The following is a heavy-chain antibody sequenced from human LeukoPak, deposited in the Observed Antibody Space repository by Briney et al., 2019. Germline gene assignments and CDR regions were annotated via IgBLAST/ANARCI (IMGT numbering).Heavy chain of an antibody. D-gene: IGHD5-18*01. V-gene: IGHV3-48*03. CDR1: GFTFSSYD. J-gene: IGHJ4*02. Sequence: PGGSLRLSCAASGFTFSSYDMNWVRQSPGKGLEWVSWISSSGSTIYYADSVKGRFTISRDNAKNSLYLQMNSLRAEDTAVYYCAKDSVDTAMVSFVDYWGQGTLVTVSS. CDR3: AKDSVDTAMVSFVDY. CDR2: ISSSGSTI.